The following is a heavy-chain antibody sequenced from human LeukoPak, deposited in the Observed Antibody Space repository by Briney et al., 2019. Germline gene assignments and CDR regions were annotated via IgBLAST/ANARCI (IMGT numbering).Heavy chain of an antibody. V-gene: IGHV4-59*01. D-gene: IGHD6-6*01. CDR3: ARGGSSMVGRGYFQH. CDR1: GGSISSYY. CDR2: IYYSGST. J-gene: IGHJ1*01. Sequence: SETLSLTCTVSGGSISSYYWSWIRQPPGKGLEWIGYIYYSGSTNYNPSLKSRVTISVDTSKNQFSLKLSSVTAADTAVYYCARGGSSMVGRGYFQHWGQGTLVTVSS.